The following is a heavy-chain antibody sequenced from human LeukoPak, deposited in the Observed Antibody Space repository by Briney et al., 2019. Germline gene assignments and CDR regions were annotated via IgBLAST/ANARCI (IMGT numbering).Heavy chain of an antibody. J-gene: IGHJ4*02. Sequence: KPSETLSLTCTVSGYSISSGYYWGWIRQPPGKGLEWIGSIYYSGSTYYNPSLKSRVTISVDTSKNQFSLKLSSVTAADTAVYYCARKGYSSSWYEDYFDYWGQGTLVTVSS. D-gene: IGHD6-13*01. V-gene: IGHV4-38-2*02. CDR1: GYSISSGYY. CDR3: ARKGYSSSWYEDYFDY. CDR2: IYYSGST.